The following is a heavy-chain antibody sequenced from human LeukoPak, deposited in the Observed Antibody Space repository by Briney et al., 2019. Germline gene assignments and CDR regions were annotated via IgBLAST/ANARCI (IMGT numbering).Heavy chain of an antibody. Sequence: SETLSLTCTVSGGSISSGGYYWSWIRQHPGKGLEWIGYIYYSGSTYYNPSLKSRVTISVDTSKNQFSLKLSSVTAADTAVYYCARSVATIRRFDYWGQGTLVTVSS. CDR3: ARSVATIRRFDY. D-gene: IGHD5-24*01. CDR1: GGSISSGGYY. J-gene: IGHJ4*02. CDR2: IYYSGST. V-gene: IGHV4-31*03.